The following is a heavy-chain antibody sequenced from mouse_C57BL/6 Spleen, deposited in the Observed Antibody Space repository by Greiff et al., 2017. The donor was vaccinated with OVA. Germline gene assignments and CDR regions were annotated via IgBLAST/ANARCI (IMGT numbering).Heavy chain of an antibody. V-gene: IGHV14-4*01. CDR2: IDPENGDT. J-gene: IGHJ1*03. CDR3: TTYISYGNSDWYFDV. Sequence: VQLKQSGAELVRPGASVKLSCTASGFNIKDDYMHWVKQRPEQGLEWIGWIDPENGDTEYASKFQGKATITADTSSNTAYLQLSSLTSEDTAVYYCTTYISYGNSDWYFDVCGTGTTVTVSS. D-gene: IGHD2-10*02. CDR1: GFNIKDDY.